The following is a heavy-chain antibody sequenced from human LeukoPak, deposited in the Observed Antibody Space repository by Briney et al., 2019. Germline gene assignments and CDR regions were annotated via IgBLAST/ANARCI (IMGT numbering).Heavy chain of an antibody. J-gene: IGHJ6*03. CDR2: IIPIFGTA. CDR3: ARIPEYYYYMDV. Sequence: SVKVSCKASGGTFSSYGITWVRQAPGQGLEWMGGIIPIFGTANYAQKFQGRVTITADKSTSTAYMELSSLRSADTAVYYCARIPEYYYYMDVWGKGTTVTISS. CDR1: GGTFSSYG. V-gene: IGHV1-69*06.